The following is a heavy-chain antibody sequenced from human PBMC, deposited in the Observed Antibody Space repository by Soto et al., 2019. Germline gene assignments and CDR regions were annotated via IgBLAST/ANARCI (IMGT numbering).Heavy chain of an antibody. CDR2: IKSKTDGGRT. Sequence: GGSLRLSCAASGFTFSNAWMNWVRQAPGKGLEWVGRIKSKTDGGRTDYAEPVKGRFTISRADSKNTLYLQMNSLKTEDTAVYYCTTVVYYDSSGYYSKFDYWGQGTLVTVSS. V-gene: IGHV3-15*07. CDR1: GFTFSNAW. J-gene: IGHJ4*02. D-gene: IGHD3-22*01. CDR3: TTVVYYDSSGYYSKFDY.